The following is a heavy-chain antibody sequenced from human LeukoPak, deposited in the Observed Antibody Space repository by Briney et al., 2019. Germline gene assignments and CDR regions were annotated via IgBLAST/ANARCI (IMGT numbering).Heavy chain of an antibody. CDR2: INHSGST. V-gene: IGHV4-34*01. Sequence: PSETLSLTCAVYGGSFSGYYWSWIRQPPGKGLEWIGEINHSGSTNYNPSLKSRVTISVDTSKNQFSLKLSSVTAADTAVYYCARGRYGSGSSPAGYFDYWGQGTLVTVSS. CDR1: GGSFSGYY. CDR3: ARGRYGSGSSPAGYFDY. J-gene: IGHJ4*02. D-gene: IGHD3-10*01.